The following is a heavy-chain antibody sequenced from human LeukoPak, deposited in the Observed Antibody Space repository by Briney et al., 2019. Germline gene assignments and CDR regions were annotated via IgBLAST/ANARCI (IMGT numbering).Heavy chain of an antibody. CDR3: ARDRETGATRPLDAFDI. D-gene: IGHD1-26*01. Sequence: ASVKVSCKASGYTFTSYGICWVRQAPGQGLEWMGWISAYNGNTNYAQKLEGRVTMTTDTSTSTAYLELRSLRSDDTAVYYCARDRETGATRPLDAFDIWGQGTMVTVSS. CDR1: GYTFTSYG. J-gene: IGHJ3*02. V-gene: IGHV1-18*01. CDR2: ISAYNGNT.